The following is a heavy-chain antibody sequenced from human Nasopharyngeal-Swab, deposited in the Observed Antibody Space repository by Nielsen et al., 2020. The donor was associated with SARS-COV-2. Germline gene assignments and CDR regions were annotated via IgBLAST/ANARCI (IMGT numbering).Heavy chain of an antibody. CDR2: INSDGSST. D-gene: IGHD3-22*01. CDR1: GFTFSSYW. Sequence: GESLKISCAASGFTFSSYWVHWVRQAPGKGLVWVSRINSDGSSTSYADSVKGRFTISRDNAKNTLYLQMNSLRAEDTAVYYCARDGRDYYDSSGYYPDYWGQGTLVTVSS. J-gene: IGHJ4*02. V-gene: IGHV3-74*01. CDR3: ARDGRDYYDSSGYYPDY.